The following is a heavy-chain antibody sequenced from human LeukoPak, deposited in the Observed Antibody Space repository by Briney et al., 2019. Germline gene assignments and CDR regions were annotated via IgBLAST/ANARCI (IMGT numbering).Heavy chain of an antibody. V-gene: IGHV4-59*08. CDR2: IYYSGST. Sequence: SETLSLTCTVSGGSISSYYWSWIRQPPGKGLEWIGYIYYSGSTNYNPSLKSRVTISVDTSKNQFSLKLSSVTAADTAVYYCARRRDGYDYWGQGTLVTVSS. J-gene: IGHJ4*02. CDR1: GGSISSYY. D-gene: IGHD5-24*01. CDR3: ARRRDGYDY.